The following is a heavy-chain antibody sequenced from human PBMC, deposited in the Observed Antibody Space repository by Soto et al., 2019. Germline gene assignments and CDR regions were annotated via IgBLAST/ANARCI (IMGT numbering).Heavy chain of an antibody. CDR2: IYYSGST. D-gene: IGHD1-26*01. CDR3: ARANSASYLNSDY. CDR1: GGSISSGDYY. J-gene: IGHJ4*02. Sequence: SLSLTCTVSGGSISSGDYYWSWIRQPPGKGLEWIGYIYYSGSTYYNPSLKSRVTISVDTSKNQFSLKLSSVTAAETAVYYCARANSASYLNSDYWGQGTLVTVS. V-gene: IGHV4-30-4*01.